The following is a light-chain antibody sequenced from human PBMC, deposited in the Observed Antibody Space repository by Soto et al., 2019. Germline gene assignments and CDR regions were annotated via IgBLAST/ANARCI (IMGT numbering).Light chain of an antibody. CDR1: QGISNY. J-gene: IGKJ1*01. V-gene: IGKV1-27*01. Sequence: DIQMTQSPSSLSASVGDRVTITCRASQGISNYLAWYQQQPGKVPKLLIYVASTLQSGVPSRFSGSRSGTDFTLTISSLQPEDVATHYRQKYNSAPWTFGQRIKVEIK. CDR2: VAS. CDR3: QKYNSAPWT.